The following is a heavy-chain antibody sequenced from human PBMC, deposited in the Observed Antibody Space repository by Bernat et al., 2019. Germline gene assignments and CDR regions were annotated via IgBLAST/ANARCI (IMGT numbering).Heavy chain of an antibody. J-gene: IGHJ4*03. Sequence: QVQLVESGGGVVQPGRSLRLSCAASGFTFSSYAMHWVRQAPGKGLEWVAVISYDGSNKYYADSVKGRFTISRDNSKNTLYLQMNSLRAEDTAVYYCARAEDSSSCYDYWGQGTTVTVSS. CDR3: ARAEDSSSCYDY. CDR1: GFTFSSYA. D-gene: IGHD6-13*01. V-gene: IGHV3-30-3*01. CDR2: ISYDGSNK.